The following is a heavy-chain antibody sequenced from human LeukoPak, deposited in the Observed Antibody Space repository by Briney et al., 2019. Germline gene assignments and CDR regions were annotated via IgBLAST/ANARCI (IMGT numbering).Heavy chain of an antibody. CDR3: AKDQYYDSSGYYVNYFDY. Sequence: PGGSLRLSCAASGFTLSSYGMHWVRQAPGKGLEWVAVISYDGSNKYYADSVKGRFTISRDNSKNTLYLQMNSLRAEDTAVYYCAKDQYYDSSGYYVNYFDYWGQGTLVTVSS. J-gene: IGHJ4*02. D-gene: IGHD3-22*01. CDR1: GFTLSSYG. V-gene: IGHV3-30*18. CDR2: ISYDGSNK.